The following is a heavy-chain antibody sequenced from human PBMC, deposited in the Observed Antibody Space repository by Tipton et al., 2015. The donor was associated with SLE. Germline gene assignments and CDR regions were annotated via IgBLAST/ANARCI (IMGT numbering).Heavy chain of an antibody. CDR2: VYHSGGT. CDR1: GASISSSNYY. CDR3: AREWDTIERRGFDY. V-gene: IGHV4-39*02. J-gene: IGHJ4*02. D-gene: IGHD1-26*01. Sequence: TLSLTCTVSGASISSSNYYWGWIRQSPGKGLEWIGSVYHSGGTNYNPSLKSRVTISLDTPKNHFSLKLSSVTAADTAVYYCAREWDTIERRGFDYWGQGILVTVSS.